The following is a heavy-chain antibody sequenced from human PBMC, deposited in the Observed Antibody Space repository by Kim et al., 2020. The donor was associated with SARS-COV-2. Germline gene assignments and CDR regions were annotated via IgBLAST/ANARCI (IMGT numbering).Heavy chain of an antibody. CDR3: ASPYYYDSSGYSGAFDI. CDR1: GGSISSYY. CDR2: IYTSGST. V-gene: IGHV4-4*07. D-gene: IGHD3-22*01. J-gene: IGHJ3*02. Sequence: SETLSLTCTVSGGSISSYYWSWIRQPAGKGLEWIGRIYTSGSTNYNPSLKSRVTMSVDTSKNQFSLKLSSVTAADTAVYYCASPYYYDSSGYSGAFDIWGQGTMVTVSS.